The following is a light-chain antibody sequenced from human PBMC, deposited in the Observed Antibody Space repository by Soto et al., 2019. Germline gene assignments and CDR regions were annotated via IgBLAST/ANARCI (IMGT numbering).Light chain of an antibody. CDR2: DAS. CDR3: QQRSNWPPIT. V-gene: IGKV3-11*01. J-gene: IGKJ5*01. CDR1: QSIRSS. Sequence: EVVLTQSPLTLSLSPGERATLSCRASQSIRSSLAWYQHKPGQVPRLLIYDASNRATGIPARFTGSGSGTDFTLSISSLEPEDSVVYYCQQRSNWPPITFGQGTRLEIK.